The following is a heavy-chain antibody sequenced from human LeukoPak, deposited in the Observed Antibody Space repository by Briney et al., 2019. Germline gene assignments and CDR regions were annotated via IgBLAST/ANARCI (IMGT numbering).Heavy chain of an antibody. Sequence: GGSLRLSCAASGSTLSSYWMHWVRQAPGKGLVWVSRIKSDGSSTSYADSVKGRFTISRDNAKNTLYLQMNSLRAEDTAVYYCARDPYLGPFDYWGQGTLVTVSS. J-gene: IGHJ4*02. CDR1: GSTLSSYW. CDR2: IKSDGSST. D-gene: IGHD3/OR15-3a*01. V-gene: IGHV3-74*01. CDR3: ARDPYLGPFDY.